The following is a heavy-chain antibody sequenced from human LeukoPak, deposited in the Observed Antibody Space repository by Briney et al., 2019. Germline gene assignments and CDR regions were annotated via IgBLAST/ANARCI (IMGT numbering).Heavy chain of an antibody. CDR1: GFTVSSNY. V-gene: IGHV3-53*01. CDR3: ASPLRDDAFDI. CDR2: IYNGGST. J-gene: IGHJ3*02. Sequence: GGSLRLSCAASGFTVSSNYMSWVRQAPGKGLEWVSVIYNGGSTYYADSVKGRFTISRDNSKNTLYLQMNSLRAEDTAVYYCASPLRDDAFDIWGQGTMVTVSS.